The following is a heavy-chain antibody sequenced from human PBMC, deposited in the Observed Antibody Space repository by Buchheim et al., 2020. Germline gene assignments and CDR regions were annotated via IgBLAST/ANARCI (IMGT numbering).Heavy chain of an antibody. CDR1: GGSIGSGSYY. CDR3: ARGGGTAFDY. J-gene: IGHJ4*02. D-gene: IGHD1-1*01. Sequence: QVQLQESGPGLVKPSQTLSLTCTVSGGSIGSGSYYWSWIRQPAGKGLEWIGRIYTSGSTNYNPSLKSRVTISVDTSKNQFSLKLSSVTAADTAVYYCARGGGTAFDYWGQGTL. CDR2: IYTSGST. V-gene: IGHV4-61*02.